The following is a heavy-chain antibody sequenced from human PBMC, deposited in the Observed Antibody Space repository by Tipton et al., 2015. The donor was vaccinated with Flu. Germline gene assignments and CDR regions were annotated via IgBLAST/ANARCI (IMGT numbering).Heavy chain of an antibody. CDR2: ISTSGST. V-gene: IGHV4-4*07. D-gene: IGHD5-12*01. CDR1: GGSISTSY. CDR3: ARDLRGYSGYTGGDASDM. Sequence: GLVKPSETLSLTCTVSGGSISTSYWSWIRQPAGKGLEWIGRISTSGSTNYNASLESRVTLSRDTSKNHISLRLRSATAADTALYYCARDLRGYSGYTGGDASDMWGRGIMVFVSS. J-gene: IGHJ3*02.